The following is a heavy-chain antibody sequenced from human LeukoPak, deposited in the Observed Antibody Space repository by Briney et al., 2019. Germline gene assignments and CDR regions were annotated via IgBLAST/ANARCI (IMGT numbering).Heavy chain of an antibody. CDR1: GFTFSRYS. CDR3: AKPPRGYRSGDRWYFDL. J-gene: IGHJ2*01. Sequence: GGSLRLSCAASGFTFSRYSMNWVSQAPGKGLEWVSYISSSSSTVYYADSLKGRFTISRDNAKNSLYLQMNSLRDEDTAVYYCAKPPRGYRSGDRWYFDLWGRGTLVTVSS. D-gene: IGHD5-18*01. V-gene: IGHV3-48*02. CDR2: ISSSSSTV.